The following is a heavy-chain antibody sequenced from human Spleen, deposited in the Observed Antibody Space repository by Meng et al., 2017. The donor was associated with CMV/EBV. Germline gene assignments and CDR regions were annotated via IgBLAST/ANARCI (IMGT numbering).Heavy chain of an antibody. CDR3: ARQHDFWNEWFDP. V-gene: IGHV1-18*01. Sequence: ASVKVSCKASGYTFVNFAISWVRQAPGQGLEWMGWISTYNGDTGYAQKLQGSVTMTRDTSTRTVYMELSSLRSEDTAVYYCARQHDFWNEWFDPWGQGTLVTVSS. CDR2: ISTYNGDT. CDR1: GYTFVNFA. D-gene: IGHD3-3*01. J-gene: IGHJ5*02.